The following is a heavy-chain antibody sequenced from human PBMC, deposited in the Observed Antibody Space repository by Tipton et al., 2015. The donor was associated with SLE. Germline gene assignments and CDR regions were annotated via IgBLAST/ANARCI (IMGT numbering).Heavy chain of an antibody. CDR2: IYSGGST. V-gene: IGHV3-53*01. Sequence: SLRLSCAASGFTFSSYAMHWVRQAPGKGLEWVSVIYSGGSTYYADSVKGRFTISRDNSKNTLYLQMNSLRAEDTAVYYCARDGAYSSGAGDYWGQGTLVTVSS. CDR1: GFTFSSYA. D-gene: IGHD6-19*01. CDR3: ARDGAYSSGAGDY. J-gene: IGHJ4*02.